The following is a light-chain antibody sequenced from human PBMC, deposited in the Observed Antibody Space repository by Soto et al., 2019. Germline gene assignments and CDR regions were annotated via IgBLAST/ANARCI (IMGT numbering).Light chain of an antibody. CDR2: GTS. J-gene: IGKJ3*01. V-gene: IGKV3-20*01. CDR3: QQYGTSLFS. Sequence: EIVLTQSPGTLSLSPGERATLSCRASQNVANYLDWYQQKPGQAPRLLIYGTSSRATGIPDRFSGSGSGTDFTLTISRLEPEDFAVYYCQQYGTSLFSFGPGTKVDIK. CDR1: QNVANY.